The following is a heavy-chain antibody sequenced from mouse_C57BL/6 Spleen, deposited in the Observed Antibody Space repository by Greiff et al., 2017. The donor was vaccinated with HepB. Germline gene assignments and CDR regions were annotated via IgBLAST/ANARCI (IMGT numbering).Heavy chain of an antibody. Sequence: QVQLQQSGAELVKPGASVKISCKASGYAFSSYWMNWVKQRPGKGLEWIGQIYPGDGDTNYNGKFKGKATLTADKSSSTAYRQLSSLTSEDAAVYFCARTYYYGSIVYWYFDVWGTGPTVTVSS. J-gene: IGHJ1*03. CDR1: GYAFSSYW. D-gene: IGHD1-1*01. V-gene: IGHV1-80*01. CDR2: IYPGDGDT. CDR3: ARTYYYGSIVYWYFDV.